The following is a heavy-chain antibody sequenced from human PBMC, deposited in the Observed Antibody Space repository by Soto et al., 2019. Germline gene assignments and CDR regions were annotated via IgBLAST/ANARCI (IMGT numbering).Heavy chain of an antibody. J-gene: IGHJ4*02. Sequence: SETLSLTCTVSGGSISRDYWSWIRQPPGKGLEWIGYIYYSGSTNYNPSLKSRVTISVDTSKNQFSLKLSSVTADDTALYYCARAGGYYYAPGSPLFFEHWGQGTLVTVSS. V-gene: IGHV4-59*12. CDR2: IYYSGST. CDR1: GGSISRDY. D-gene: IGHD3-10*01. CDR3: ARAGGYYYAPGSPLFFEH.